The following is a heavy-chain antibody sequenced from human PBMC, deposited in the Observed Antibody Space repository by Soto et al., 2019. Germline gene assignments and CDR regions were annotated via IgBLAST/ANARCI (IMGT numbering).Heavy chain of an antibody. CDR2: MYYSGGT. J-gene: IGHJ4*02. Sequence: QVQLQESGPGLVKPSETLSLTCTVSGVSVSSGGYYWSWIRQPPGKGLEWIGYMYYSGGTSYNPSLKIRVTMSIDTSKNQFSLKLSSVTAADTAVYYCARGSLPPWYYFDYWGQGTLVTVSS. CDR3: ARGSLPPWYYFDY. CDR1: GVSVSSGGYY. D-gene: IGHD6-13*01. V-gene: IGHV4-61*08.